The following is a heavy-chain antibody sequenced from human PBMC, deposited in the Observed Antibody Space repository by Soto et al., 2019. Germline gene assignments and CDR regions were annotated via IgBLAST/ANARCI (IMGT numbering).Heavy chain of an antibody. CDR2: VSGSGDST. D-gene: IGHD2-15*01. CDR3: AKGHCIGGDCYSYYFDD. CDR1: GFTFSNSA. V-gene: IGHV3-23*01. Sequence: GGSLRLSCAASGFTFSNSAMNWVRQAPGRGLEWVSHVSGSGDSTDYADSVKGRFTISRDNSKNTLYLQMNSLRAEDTAVYFCAKGHCIGGDCYSYYFDDWGQGTLVTVSS. J-gene: IGHJ4*02.